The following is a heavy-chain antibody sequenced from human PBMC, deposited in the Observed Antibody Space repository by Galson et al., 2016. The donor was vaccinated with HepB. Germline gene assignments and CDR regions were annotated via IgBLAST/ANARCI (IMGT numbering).Heavy chain of an antibody. CDR3: ARRLHTQRRIAGWGWGMDV. D-gene: IGHD6-19*01. Sequence: SLRLSCAASGFTFRSYWMSWVRQAPGKGLEWVANINQAGSEKYSVDSVKGRFTISRDNGKNSLYLQMNSLRVEDAGVYYCARRLHTQRRIAGWGWGMDVWGQGTTVTVS. V-gene: IGHV3-7*01. CDR2: INQAGSEK. J-gene: IGHJ6*02. CDR1: GFTFRSYW.